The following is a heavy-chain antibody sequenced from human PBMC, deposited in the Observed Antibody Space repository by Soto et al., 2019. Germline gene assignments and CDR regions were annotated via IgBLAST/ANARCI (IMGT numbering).Heavy chain of an antibody. D-gene: IGHD6-13*01. CDR1: GGSIRSSY. CDR3: ARQGIATAGTSLDY. J-gene: IGHJ4*02. V-gene: IGHV4-59*08. Sequence: TLSLTCTVSGGSIRSSYWSWIRQPPGKGLEWIGYISDSGSTNYNPSLKSRVTISVDTSKNQFSLKLSSVTAADTAVYYCARQGIATAGTSLDYWGQGTLVTVSS. CDR2: ISDSGST.